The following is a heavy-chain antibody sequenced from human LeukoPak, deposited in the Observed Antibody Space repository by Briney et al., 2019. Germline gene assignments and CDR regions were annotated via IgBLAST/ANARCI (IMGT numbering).Heavy chain of an antibody. J-gene: IGHJ4*02. CDR1: GFTFSSYE. CDR3: ARDFPILLWKERHPFDY. D-gene: IGHD3-10*01. V-gene: IGHV3-48*03. Sequence: GGSLRLSCAASGFTFSSYEMNWVRQAPGKGLEWVSYISSSGSTIYYADSVKGRFTISRDNAKNSLYLQMNSPRAEDTAVYYCARDFPILLWKERHPFDYWGQGTLVTVSS. CDR2: ISSSGSTI.